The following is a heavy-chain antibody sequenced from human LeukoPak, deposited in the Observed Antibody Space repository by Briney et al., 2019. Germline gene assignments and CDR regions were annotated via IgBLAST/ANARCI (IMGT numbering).Heavy chain of an antibody. V-gene: IGHV4-61*01. Sequence: SETLSLTCTVSGGSFSSGSYYWSWIRQPPGKGLEWIGYIYYSGSTNYNPSLKSRVTISVDTSKNQFSLKLSSVTAADTAVYYCAREGGSCHSMSCGWFDPWGQGTLVTVSS. D-gene: IGHD2-15*01. CDR3: AREGGSCHSMSCGWFDP. CDR2: IYYSGST. CDR1: GGSFSSGSYY. J-gene: IGHJ5*02.